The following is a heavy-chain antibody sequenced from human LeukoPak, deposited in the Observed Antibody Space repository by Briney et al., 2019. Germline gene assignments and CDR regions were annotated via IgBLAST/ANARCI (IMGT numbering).Heavy chain of an antibody. Sequence: SETLSLTCTVSGGSISSYYWSWIRQPPGKGQEWIGYIYYSGSTNYNPSLKSRVTISVDTSKNQFSLKLSSVTAADTAVYYCARVPNYDILTGYYRSAAFDIWGQGTMVTVSS. D-gene: IGHD3-9*01. V-gene: IGHV4-59*01. CDR1: GGSISSYY. CDR2: IYYSGST. CDR3: ARVPNYDILTGYYRSAAFDI. J-gene: IGHJ3*02.